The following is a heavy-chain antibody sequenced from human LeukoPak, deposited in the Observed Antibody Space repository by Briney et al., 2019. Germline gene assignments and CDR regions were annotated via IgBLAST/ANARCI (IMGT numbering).Heavy chain of an antibody. CDR2: ISGSGGST. CDR3: AKDVTIFGVVIDY. V-gene: IGHV3-23*01. D-gene: IGHD3-3*01. J-gene: IGHJ4*02. Sequence: GGSLILSCAASGFTFSSYAMSWVRQAPGKGLEWVSAISGSGGSTYYADSVKGRFTISRDNSKNTLYLQMNSLRAEDTAVYYCAKDVTIFGVVIDYWGQGTLVTVSS. CDR1: GFTFSSYA.